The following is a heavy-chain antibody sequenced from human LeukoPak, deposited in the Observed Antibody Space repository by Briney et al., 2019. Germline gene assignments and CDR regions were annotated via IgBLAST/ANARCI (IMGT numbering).Heavy chain of an antibody. V-gene: IGHV3-21*01. CDR1: GFTFSSYS. J-gene: IGHJ4*02. CDR3: ARDLGGAREEYCSSTSCYE. CDR2: ISSSSSYI. D-gene: IGHD2-2*01. Sequence: PGGSLRLSCAASGFTFSSYSMNWVRQAPGKGLEWVSSISSSSSYIYYADSVKGRFTISRDNAKNSLYLQMNSLRAEDTAVYYCARDLGGAREEYCSSTSCYEGGQGTLVTVSS.